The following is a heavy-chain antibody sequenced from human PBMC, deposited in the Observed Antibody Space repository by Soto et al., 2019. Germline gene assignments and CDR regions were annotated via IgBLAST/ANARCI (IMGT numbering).Heavy chain of an antibody. J-gene: IGHJ5*02. CDR3: ASSKIAVAGTALSS. CDR1: GGSISSYY. D-gene: IGHD6-19*01. CDR2: IYYSGST. V-gene: IGHV4-59*01. Sequence: QVQLQESGPGLVKPSETLSLTCTVSGGSISSYYWSWIRQPPGKGLEWIGYIYYSGSTNYNPSLKSRVTISVDTSKNQFSLKLSSVTAADTAVYYCASSKIAVAGTALSSWGQGTLVTVSS.